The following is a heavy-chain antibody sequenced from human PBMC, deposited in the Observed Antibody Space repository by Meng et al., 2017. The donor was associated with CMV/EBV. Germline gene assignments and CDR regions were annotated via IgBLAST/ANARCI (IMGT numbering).Heavy chain of an antibody. V-gene: IGHV5-10-1*01. Sequence: SCKGSGYNFPPYWISWVRQMPGKGLEWMGRIDPADSYTNYNPSFQGHVTISADKSITTAYLQWSSLKASDTAMYYCARLRSSGWFLDYWGQGTLVTVSS. CDR3: ARLRSSGWFLDY. CDR2: IDPADSYT. CDR1: GYNFPPYW. D-gene: IGHD6-19*01. J-gene: IGHJ4*02.